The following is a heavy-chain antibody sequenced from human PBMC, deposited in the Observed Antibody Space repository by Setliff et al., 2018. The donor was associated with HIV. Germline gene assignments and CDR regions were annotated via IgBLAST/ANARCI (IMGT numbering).Heavy chain of an antibody. D-gene: IGHD3-10*01. CDR3: ARDGPLEGSYRYYYYYMDV. Sequence: LSLTCTVSGGSISSDYWSWIRQPPGKGLEWIGYIYYSGSANYNPSLKSRVTISVDTSKNQFSLKLSSVTAADTAVYYCARDGPLEGSYRYYYYYMDVWGKGTTVTVSS. CDR1: GGSISSDY. V-gene: IGHV4-59*01. CDR2: IYYSGSA. J-gene: IGHJ6*03.